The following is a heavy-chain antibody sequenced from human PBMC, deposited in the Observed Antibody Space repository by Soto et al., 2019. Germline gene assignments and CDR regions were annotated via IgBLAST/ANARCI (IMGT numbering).Heavy chain of an antibody. Sequence: QLHLVQSGAVVKKPGASVTVSCSASGYPVTAYYMHWVRQAPGRGLEWMGGINPATGAAKYTQTFQGRATMTTDTSTSTVFMELSGLTSEDTAVFYCARGGGVGVAGSAAFDMWGQGTLVTVSS. V-gene: IGHV1-2*02. CDR1: GYPVTAYY. CDR3: ARGGGVGVAGSAAFDM. J-gene: IGHJ3*02. CDR2: INPATGAA. D-gene: IGHD3-3*01.